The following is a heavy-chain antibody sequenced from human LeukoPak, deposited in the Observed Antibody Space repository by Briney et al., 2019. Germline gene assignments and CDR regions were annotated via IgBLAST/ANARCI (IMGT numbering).Heavy chain of an antibody. CDR1: RFTFSSYS. V-gene: IGHV3-21*01. CDR2: ISSSSSYI. J-gene: IGHJ4*02. Sequence: GGSLRLSCAASRFTFSSYSMNWVRQAPGKGLEWVSSISSSSSYIYYADSVKGRFTISRDNAKNSLYLQMNSLRAEDTAVYYCARGSERLFDYWGQGTLVTVSS. D-gene: IGHD1-26*01. CDR3: ARGSERLFDY.